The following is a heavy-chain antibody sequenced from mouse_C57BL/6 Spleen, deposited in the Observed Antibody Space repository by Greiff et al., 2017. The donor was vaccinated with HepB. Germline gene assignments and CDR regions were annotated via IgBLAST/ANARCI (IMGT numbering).Heavy chain of an antibody. CDR3: ARRGYSEDYFDY. D-gene: IGHD2-12*01. V-gene: IGHV1-81*01. J-gene: IGHJ2*01. CDR1: GYTFTSYG. CDR2: IYPRSGNT. Sequence: QVQLQQSGAELARPGASVKLSCKASGYTFTSYGISWVKQRTGQGLEWIGEIYPRSGNTYYNEKFKGKATLTADKSSSTAYMELRSLTSEDSAVYFCARRGYSEDYFDYWGQGTTLTVSS.